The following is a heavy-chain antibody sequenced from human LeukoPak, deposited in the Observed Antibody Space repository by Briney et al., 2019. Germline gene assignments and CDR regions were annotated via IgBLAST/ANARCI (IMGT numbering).Heavy chain of an antibody. CDR3: ARGLKYYYDSSGYLACDY. Sequence: ASVKVSCKASGYTFTSYAMHWVRQAPGQGLEWMGWINPNSGGTNYAQKFQGRVTMTRDTSISTAYMELSRLRSDDTAVYYCARGLKYYYDSSGYLACDYWGQGTLVTVSS. V-gene: IGHV1-2*02. CDR1: GYTFTSYA. J-gene: IGHJ4*02. CDR2: INPNSGGT. D-gene: IGHD3-22*01.